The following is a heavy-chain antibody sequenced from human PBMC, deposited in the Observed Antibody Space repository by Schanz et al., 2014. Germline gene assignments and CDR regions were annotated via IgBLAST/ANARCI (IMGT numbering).Heavy chain of an antibody. J-gene: IGHJ4*02. V-gene: IGHV1-18*01. CDR3: ARSAGRDFWSGYYTRFDY. CDR1: GYTFTTYA. D-gene: IGHD3-3*01. Sequence: QVHLVQSGAEVKRPGASVRVSCKASGYTFTTYAMSWVRQAPGQGLEWVGWISAYNGNTKYPQKLQGRVTMTTDTSTSTAYMELRSLRSDDTAVYYCARSAGRDFWSGYYTRFDYWGQGTLVTVSS. CDR2: ISAYNGNT.